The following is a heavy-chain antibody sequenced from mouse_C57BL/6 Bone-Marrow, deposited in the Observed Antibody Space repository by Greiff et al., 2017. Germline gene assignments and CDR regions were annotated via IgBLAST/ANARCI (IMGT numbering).Heavy chain of an antibody. CDR3: AIYGSMWCAY. D-gene: IGHD1-1*01. V-gene: IGHV5-6*01. J-gene: IGHJ3*01. CDR1: GFTFSSYG. Sequence: EVKLMESGGDLVKPGGSLKLSCAASGFTFSSYGMSWVRQTPDKRLEWVATISSGGSYTYYPDSVKGRFTISRDNAKNTRYLQMSSLKSEDTAMYYGAIYGSMWCAYGGQGTRVTVSA. CDR2: ISSGGSYT.